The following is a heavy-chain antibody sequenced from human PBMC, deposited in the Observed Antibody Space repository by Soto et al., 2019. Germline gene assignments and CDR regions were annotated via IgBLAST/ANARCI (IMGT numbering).Heavy chain of an antibody. CDR1: GFNFNTYA. V-gene: IGHV3-23*01. Sequence: EVQLLESGGGLVRPGESLRLSCAASGFNFNTYAMSWVRQAPGEGLEWVAGISCCGGTASYADSVKCRLTIARDNAKNTLYLDMNSLRVEDTAEYYCAKADGTTWLIPHLENWCRGTLVTVS. J-gene: IGHJ4*02. D-gene: IGHD6-19*01. CDR2: ISCCGGTA. CDR3: AKADGTTWLIPHLEN.